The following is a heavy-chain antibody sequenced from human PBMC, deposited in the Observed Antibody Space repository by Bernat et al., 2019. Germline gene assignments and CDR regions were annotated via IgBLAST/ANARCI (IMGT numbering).Heavy chain of an antibody. D-gene: IGHD4-17*01. CDR3: TTEVDYGDYRGHL. V-gene: IGHV3-15*01. CDR1: GFTFSNAW. J-gene: IGHJ2*01. CDR2: IKSKTDGGTT. Sequence: EVQLVESGGGLVKPGGSLRLSCAASGFTFSNAWMSWVRQAPGKGREWVGRIKSKTDGGTTDYAAPVKGRFTISRDDSKNTLYLQMNRLKTEDTDVYYCTTEVDYGDYRGHLWGRGTLVTVSS.